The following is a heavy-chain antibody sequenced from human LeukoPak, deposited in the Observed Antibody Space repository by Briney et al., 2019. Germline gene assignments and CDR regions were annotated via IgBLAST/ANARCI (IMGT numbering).Heavy chain of an antibody. CDR2: IYSGGST. CDR1: GFTFSSYS. CDR3: AKAVTAGWDLSWFDP. J-gene: IGHJ5*02. V-gene: IGHV3-66*01. D-gene: IGHD6-13*01. Sequence: GGSLRLSCAASGFTFSSYSMNWVRQAPGKGLEWVSVIYSGGSTYYADSVKGRFTISRDNSKNTLYLRMSSLRADDTAIYYCAKAVTAGWDLSWFDPWGQGTLVTVSS.